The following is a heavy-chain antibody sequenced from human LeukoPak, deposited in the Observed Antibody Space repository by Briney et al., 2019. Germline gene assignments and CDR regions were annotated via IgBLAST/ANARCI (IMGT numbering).Heavy chain of an antibody. CDR3: QGITFGGVIVP. J-gene: IGHJ5*02. D-gene: IGHD3-16*02. V-gene: IGHV3-23*01. Sequence: HPGGSLRLSCAASGFTLSSYAMSWVRQAPGKGLEWVSAISGSGGSTYYADSVKGRFTISRDNSKNTLYLQMNSLRAEDTAVYYCQGITFGGVIVPWGQGTLVTVSS. CDR2: ISGSGGST. CDR1: GFTLSSYA.